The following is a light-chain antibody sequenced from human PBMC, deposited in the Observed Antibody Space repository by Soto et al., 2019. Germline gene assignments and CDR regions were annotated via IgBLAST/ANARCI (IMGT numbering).Light chain of an antibody. V-gene: IGKV1-9*01. Sequence: DIQLTQSPSFLSASVGDRVTMTCRASLGISGYLAWYQQKPGKVPRRLIYSASSLQSGVPSRFSGSGSGTEFTLTISSLQPEDFASYYCQQLDRYPFTFGGGTKVEI. J-gene: IGKJ4*01. CDR1: LGISGY. CDR3: QQLDRYPFT. CDR2: SAS.